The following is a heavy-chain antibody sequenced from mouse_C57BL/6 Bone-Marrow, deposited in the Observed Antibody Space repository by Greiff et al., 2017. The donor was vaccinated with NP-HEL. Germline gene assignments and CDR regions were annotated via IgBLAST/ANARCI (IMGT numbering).Heavy chain of an antibody. CDR3: ARMRAYYGSSYFDY. J-gene: IGHJ2*01. CDR1: GYTFTSYW. V-gene: IGHV1-50*01. CDR2: IDPSDSYT. Sequence: QVQLQQSGAELVKPGASVKLSCKASGYTFTSYWMQWVKQRPGQGLEWIGEIDPSDSYTNYNQKFKGKATLTVDTSSSTAYMQLSSLTSEDSAVYYCARMRAYYGSSYFDYWGQGTTLTVSS. D-gene: IGHD1-1*01.